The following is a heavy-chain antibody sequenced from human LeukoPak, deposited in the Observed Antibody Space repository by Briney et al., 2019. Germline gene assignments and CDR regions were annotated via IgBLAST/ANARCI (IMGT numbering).Heavy chain of an antibody. CDR3: ARRRGDSSGYPFDF. J-gene: IGHJ4*02. CDR2: ISSSSSYI. D-gene: IGHD3-22*01. V-gene: IGHV3-21*01. Sequence: PGGSLRLSCAASGFTFSSYSMNWVRQAPGKGLEWVSSISSSSSYIYYADSVKGRITISRDNAKNSLYLQMNSLRAEDTAVYYCARRRGDSSGYPFDFWGQGTLVTVSS. CDR1: GFTFSSYS.